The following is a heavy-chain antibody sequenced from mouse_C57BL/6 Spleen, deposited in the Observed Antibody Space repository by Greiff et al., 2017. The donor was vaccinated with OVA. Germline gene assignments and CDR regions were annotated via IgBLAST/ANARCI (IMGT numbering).Heavy chain of an antibody. V-gene: IGHV6-3*01. CDR2: IRLKSDNYAT. Sequence: EVQLVESGGGLVQPGGSMKLSCVASGFTFSNYWMNWVRQSPEKGLAWVAQIRLKSDNYATHYAESVKGRFTISRDDSKSSVYLQMNNLRAEDTGIYYCTGEVLWPYQGFAYWGQGTLVTVSA. CDR1: GFTFSNYW. D-gene: IGHD1-1*02. CDR3: TGEVLWPYQGFAY. J-gene: IGHJ3*01.